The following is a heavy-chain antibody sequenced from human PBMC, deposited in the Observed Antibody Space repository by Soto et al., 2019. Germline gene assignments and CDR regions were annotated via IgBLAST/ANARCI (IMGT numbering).Heavy chain of an antibody. CDR2: IYHSGST. CDR3: ARGGRELPRGFWYFDL. J-gene: IGHJ2*01. CDR1: GGSISSGGYS. Sequence: QLQLQESGSGLVKPSQTLSLTCAVSGGSISSGGYSWSWIRQPPVKGLEWIGYIYHSGSTYNNRSLKGRVSISVDRSKNQFSLKLSSVTAADTAVYYCARGGRELPRGFWYFDLWGRGTLVTVSS. V-gene: IGHV4-30-2*01. D-gene: IGHD1-26*01.